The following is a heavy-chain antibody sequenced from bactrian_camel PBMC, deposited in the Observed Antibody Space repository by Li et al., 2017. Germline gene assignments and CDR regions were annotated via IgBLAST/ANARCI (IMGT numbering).Heavy chain of an antibody. CDR3: AADPPPCSYDVRDAYQYSH. CDR2: IDTDGGT. D-gene: IGHD3*01. CDR1: SSAYC. Sequence: HVQLVESGGGSVQAGGSLTLTCVASSSAYCMGWFRHPPGKREKREAVATIDTDGGTFYAVSVQGRFTISRDTTKNIVYLQIDSLTPEDTATYYCAADPPPCSYDVRDAYQYSHWGQGTQVTVS. V-gene: IGHV3S53*01. J-gene: IGHJ4*01.